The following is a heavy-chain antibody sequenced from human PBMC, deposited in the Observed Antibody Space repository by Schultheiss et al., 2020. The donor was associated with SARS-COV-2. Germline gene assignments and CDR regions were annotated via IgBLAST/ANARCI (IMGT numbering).Heavy chain of an antibody. CDR3: ARRRDWNDVFDY. CDR1: GGTFSSYA. Sequence: SVKVSCKASGGTFSSYAISWVRQAPGQGLEWMGGIIPIFGTANYAQKFQGRVTITADESTSTAYMELSSLRSEDTAVYYCARRRDWNDVFDYWGQGTLVTVSS. D-gene: IGHD1-1*01. CDR2: IIPIFGTA. J-gene: IGHJ4*02. V-gene: IGHV1-69*13.